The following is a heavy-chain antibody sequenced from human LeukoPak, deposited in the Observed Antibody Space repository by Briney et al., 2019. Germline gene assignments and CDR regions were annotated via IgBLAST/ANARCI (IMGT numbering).Heavy chain of an antibody. Sequence: GGSLRLSCAASGFTFSNYAMNWVRQAPGKGLEWVSAISGSGGSTDYTDSVKGRFTISRDNFNNTLYLQMNSLRAEDTAVYYCAKGSGYGSGWYYFDYWGRGTLVTVSS. J-gene: IGHJ4*02. V-gene: IGHV3-23*01. D-gene: IGHD6-19*01. CDR3: AKGSGYGSGWYYFDY. CDR2: ISGSGGST. CDR1: GFTFSNYA.